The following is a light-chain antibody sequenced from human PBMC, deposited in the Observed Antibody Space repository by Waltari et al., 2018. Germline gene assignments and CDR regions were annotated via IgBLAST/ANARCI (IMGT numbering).Light chain of an antibody. V-gene: IGLV1-40*01. Sequence: QSVLTQPPSVSVSPGQRVTISCTGSRFTIGAGSDVHWYQQYPGAAPKLLIYGNSNRPSGVPARFSASKSGISASLAIAGLQAEDEADYYCQSYDSTLSGWVFGGGTKLTVL. CDR3: QSYDSTLSGWV. J-gene: IGLJ2*01. CDR1: RFTIGAGSD. CDR2: GNS.